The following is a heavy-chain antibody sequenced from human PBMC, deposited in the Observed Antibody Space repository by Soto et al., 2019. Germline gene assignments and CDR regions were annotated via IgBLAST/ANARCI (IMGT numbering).Heavy chain of an antibody. CDR2: IKHSGIT. CDR3: ARGDRGGTYYFDY. J-gene: IGHJ4*02. CDR1: GGSFSGYY. Sequence: QVQLQQWGAGLLKPSETLSLTCAVYGGSFSGYYWSWIRQPPGKGLEWIGEIKHSGITNYNPSLKSRVTISVDTSKNQFSLKLSSVTAADTAVYYCARGDRGGTYYFDYWGQGTLVTVSS. D-gene: IGHD2-15*01. V-gene: IGHV4-34*01.